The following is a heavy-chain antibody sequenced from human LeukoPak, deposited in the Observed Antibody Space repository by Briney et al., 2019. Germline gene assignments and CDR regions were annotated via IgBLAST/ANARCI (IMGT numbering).Heavy chain of an antibody. CDR1: GFTFSSYA. V-gene: IGHV3-30-3*01. Sequence: GGSLRLSCAASGFTFSSYAMHWVRQAPGKGLEWVAVISYDGSNKYYADSVKGRFTISRDNSKNTLYLQMNSLRAEDTAVYYCARGGLFVVVPAAMAGSDYWGQGTLVTVSS. D-gene: IGHD2-2*01. CDR3: ARGGLFVVVPAAMAGSDY. J-gene: IGHJ4*02. CDR2: ISYDGSNK.